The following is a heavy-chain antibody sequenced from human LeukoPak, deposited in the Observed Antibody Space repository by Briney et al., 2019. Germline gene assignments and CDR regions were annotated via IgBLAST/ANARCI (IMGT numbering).Heavy chain of an antibody. D-gene: IGHD6-6*01. CDR1: GGSISSHY. Sequence: SETLSLTCTVSGGSISSHYWSWIRQPPGKGLEWIGYIYYSGSTNYNPSLKSRVTISVDTSKNQFSLKLSSVTAADTAVYYCARGSSSSTDLDYWGQETLVTVSS. CDR3: ARGSSSSTDLDY. J-gene: IGHJ4*02. CDR2: IYYSGST. V-gene: IGHV4-59*11.